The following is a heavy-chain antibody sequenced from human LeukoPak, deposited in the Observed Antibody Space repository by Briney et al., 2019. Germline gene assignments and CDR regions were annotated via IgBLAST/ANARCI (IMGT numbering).Heavy chain of an antibody. CDR2: ISSGGGTT. CDR1: GFTFSSHA. Sequence: GGSLRLSCAASGFTFSSHAMSWVRQAPGKGLEWASRISSGGGTTDYTDSVKGRFTISRDTSKNTLYLQMNSLRAEDTAVYYCAKDRSGSGYFDYWGQGTLVTVSS. V-gene: IGHV3-23*01. D-gene: IGHD3-10*01. CDR3: AKDRSGSGYFDY. J-gene: IGHJ4*02.